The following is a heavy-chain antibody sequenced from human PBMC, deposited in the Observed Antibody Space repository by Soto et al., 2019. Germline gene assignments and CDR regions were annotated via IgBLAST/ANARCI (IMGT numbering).Heavy chain of an antibody. Sequence: GGSLRLSCAASGFTFSSYEMNWVRQAPGKGLEWVSYISSSGSTIYYADSVKGRFTISRDNAKDSLYLQMNSLRAEDTAVYYCARDWGVAHDAFDIWGQGTMVTVSS. J-gene: IGHJ3*02. CDR3: ARDWGVAHDAFDI. D-gene: IGHD3-10*01. V-gene: IGHV3-48*03. CDR1: GFTFSSYE. CDR2: ISSSGSTI.